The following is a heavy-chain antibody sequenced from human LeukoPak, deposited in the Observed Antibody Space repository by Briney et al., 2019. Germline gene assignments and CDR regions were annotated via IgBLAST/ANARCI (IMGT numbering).Heavy chain of an antibody. V-gene: IGHV1-8*01. CDR1: GYTFTSYD. CDR3: ASGGSYSPSYAFDI. J-gene: IGHJ3*02. D-gene: IGHD1-26*01. Sequence: ASVKVSCKASGYTFTSYDINWVRQATGQGLEWMGWMNPNSGNTGYAQKFQGRVTMTRDMSTSTVYMELSSLRSEDTAVYYCASGGSYSPSYAFDIWGQGTMVTVSS. CDR2: MNPNSGNT.